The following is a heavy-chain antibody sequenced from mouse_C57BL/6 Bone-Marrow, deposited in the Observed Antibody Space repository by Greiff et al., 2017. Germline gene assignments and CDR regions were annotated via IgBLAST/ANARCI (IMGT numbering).Heavy chain of an antibody. CDR2: IYPRSGNT. Sequence: QVQLLQSGAELARPGASVKLSCKASGYTFTSYGISWVKQRPGQGLEWMGEIYPRSGNTYYNEKFKGKGILTADKTSSTAYMVLLSLTTEDSAVSFCARKEYYGSCYGFAYWGQGTPLTVSA. J-gene: IGHJ3*01. D-gene: IGHD1-1*01. CDR3: ARKEYYGSCYGFAY. V-gene: IGHV1-81*01. CDR1: GYTFTSYG.